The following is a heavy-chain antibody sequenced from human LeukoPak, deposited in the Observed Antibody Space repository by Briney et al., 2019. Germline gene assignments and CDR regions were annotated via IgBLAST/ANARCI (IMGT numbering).Heavy chain of an antibody. J-gene: IGHJ4*02. CDR1: GFTFTNYW. CDR3: ARLARDSSGYCFDY. CDR2: IKQDGREK. Sequence: GGSLRLSCAASGFTFTNYWMSWVRQAPGKGLEWVANIKQDGREKYYLDSVKGRFTISRDNAKSTLYLQMNSLRAEDTAVYYCARLARDSSGYCFDYWGQGTLVTVST. D-gene: IGHD3-22*01. V-gene: IGHV3-7*01.